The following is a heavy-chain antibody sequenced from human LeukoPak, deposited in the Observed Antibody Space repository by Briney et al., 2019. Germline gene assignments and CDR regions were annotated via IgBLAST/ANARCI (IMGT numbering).Heavy chain of an antibody. CDR1: GGSISSGDYY. V-gene: IGHV4-30-4*01. J-gene: IGHJ3*02. CDR3: ARDYDILTGFSGAFDI. Sequence: SQTLSLTCTVSGGSISSGDYYWSWIRQPPGKGLEWIGCIYYSGSTYYNPSLKSRVTISVDTSKNQFTLKLSSVTAADTAVYHCARDYDILTGFSGAFDIWGQGTMVTVSS. CDR2: IYYSGST. D-gene: IGHD3-9*01.